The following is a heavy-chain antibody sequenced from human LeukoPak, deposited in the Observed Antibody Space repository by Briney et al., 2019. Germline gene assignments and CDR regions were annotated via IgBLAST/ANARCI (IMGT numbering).Heavy chain of an antibody. CDR3: ARNNDYALFDP. CDR1: GGPISSYY. D-gene: IGHD4-17*01. V-gene: IGHV4-59*08. J-gene: IGHJ5*02. CDR2: IYYSGST. Sequence: SETLSLTCTVSGGPISSYYWSWIRQPPGKGLEWIGYIYYSGSTNYNPSLKSRVTISVDTSKNQFSLKLSSVTAADTAVYYCARNNDYALFDPWGQGTLVTVSS.